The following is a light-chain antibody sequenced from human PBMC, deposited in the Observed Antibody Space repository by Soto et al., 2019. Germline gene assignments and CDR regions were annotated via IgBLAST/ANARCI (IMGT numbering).Light chain of an antibody. CDR2: GAS. CDR1: RSFSSA. J-gene: IGKJ2*01. CDR3: QESAGAVMYT. Sequence: DIQLTQSPSSLSASIGDRVTITCRASRSFSSALNWYQQKSGKAPRLLIYGASTLHTGVPSRFSGSGSGTDLTLTISSLQPEDFATSYCQESAGAVMYTFGQGTKLEMK. V-gene: IGKV1-39*01.